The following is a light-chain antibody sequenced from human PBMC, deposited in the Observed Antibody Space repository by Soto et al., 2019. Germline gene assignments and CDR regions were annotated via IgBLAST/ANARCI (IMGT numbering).Light chain of an antibody. V-gene: IGLV2-8*01. CDR2: EVF. J-gene: IGLJ2*01. Sequence: QSVLTQPPSASGSPGQSVTISCSGTSSDVGANNYVSWYQQHPGKAPKLLIYEVFKRPSGVPDRFSGSKSGNTASLTVSGLQDEDEADYYCSSYGGSKVFGGGTKLTVL. CDR3: SSYGGSKV. CDR1: SSDVGANNY.